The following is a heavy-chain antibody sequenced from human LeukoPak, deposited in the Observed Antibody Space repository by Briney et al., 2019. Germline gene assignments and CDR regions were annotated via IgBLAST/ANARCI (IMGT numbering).Heavy chain of an antibody. CDR3: ARHVGSTLYFGPGLFDP. V-gene: IGHV4-4*02. CDR2: IYHSGST. D-gene: IGHD3-10*01. J-gene: IGHJ5*02. Sequence: PSGTLSLTCAVSGGSISSSNWWSWVRQPPGKGLEWIGEIYHSGSTNYNPSLKSRVTISVGTSKNQFSLRLSSVTAADTAVYYCARHVGSTLYFGPGLFDPWGQGTLVTVSS. CDR1: GGSISSSNW.